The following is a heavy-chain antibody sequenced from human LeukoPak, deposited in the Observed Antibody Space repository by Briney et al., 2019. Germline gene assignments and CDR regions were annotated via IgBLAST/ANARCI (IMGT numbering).Heavy chain of an antibody. J-gene: IGHJ4*02. CDR1: GGSISSGGYY. Sequence: PSQTLSLTCTVSGGSISSGGYYWSWIRQHPGKGLEWIGYIYYSGSTYYNPSLKSRVTISVDTSKNQFSLKLSSVTADDTALYYCARDGATSGYYTFFDYWGQGTLVTVSS. V-gene: IGHV4-31*03. D-gene: IGHD3-22*01. CDR2: IYYSGST. CDR3: ARDGATSGYYTFFDY.